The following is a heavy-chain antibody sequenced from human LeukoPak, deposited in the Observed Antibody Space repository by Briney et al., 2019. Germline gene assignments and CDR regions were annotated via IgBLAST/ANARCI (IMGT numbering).Heavy chain of an antibody. CDR3: AREWGMTTFDY. J-gene: IGHJ4*02. D-gene: IGHD3-16*01. CDR1: GFTFSSYS. CDR2: ISSSSSYI. V-gene: IGHV3-21*01. Sequence: GGSLRLSCAASGFTFSSYSMNWVRQAPGKGLEWVSSISSSSSYIYYADSVKGRFTISRDNAKNSLYLQMYSLRAEDTAVYYCAREWGMTTFDYWGQGTLVTVSS.